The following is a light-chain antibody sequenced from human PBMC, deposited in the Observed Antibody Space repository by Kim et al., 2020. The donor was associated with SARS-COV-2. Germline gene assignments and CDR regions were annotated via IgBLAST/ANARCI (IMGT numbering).Light chain of an antibody. CDR1: KVGDKY. V-gene: IGLV3-1*01. CDR3: QAWDSSTMV. J-gene: IGLJ3*02. CDR2: QES. Sequence: LAPGQTASITCSGDKVGDKYACWYQQKPGQSRVLVIYQESKRPSGIPERFSGSNSGNTATLTISGTQAMDEADYYCQAWDSSTMVFGGGTQLTVL.